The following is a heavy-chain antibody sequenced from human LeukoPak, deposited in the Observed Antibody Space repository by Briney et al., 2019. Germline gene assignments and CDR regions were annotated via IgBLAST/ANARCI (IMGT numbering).Heavy chain of an antibody. D-gene: IGHD1-14*01. CDR2: IYQSGRA. Sequence: SQTLSLTCAVSGGSISSGGFSWNWIRQPPGKGLEWIGFIYQSGRATYNPSLKSRVNISVDRSKNQFSVKMNSVTAADTAVYFCARGTTDFVSWGQGTLVTVSS. V-gene: IGHV4-30-2*01. CDR3: ARGTTDFVS. CDR1: GGSISSGGFS. J-gene: IGHJ4*02.